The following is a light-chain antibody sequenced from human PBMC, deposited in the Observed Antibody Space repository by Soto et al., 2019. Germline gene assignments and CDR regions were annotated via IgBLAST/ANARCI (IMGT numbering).Light chain of an antibody. V-gene: IGKV3-11*01. CDR3: QHYGSSLWT. Sequence: EIVLTQSPATLSLSPGERATLSCRASQSIGTYLAWYQQKPGQAPRLLIYDASNRATGIPARFSGSGSGTDFTLTINRLEPEDFAVYYCQHYGSSLWTFGQGTKVDIK. CDR2: DAS. J-gene: IGKJ1*01. CDR1: QSIGTY.